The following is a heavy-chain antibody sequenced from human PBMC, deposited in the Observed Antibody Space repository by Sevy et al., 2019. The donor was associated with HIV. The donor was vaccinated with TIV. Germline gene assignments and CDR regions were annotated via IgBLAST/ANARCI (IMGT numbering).Heavy chain of an antibody. CDR3: TRVPKGFDYYYGMDV. D-gene: IGHD3-16*01. J-gene: IGHJ6*02. CDR2: IRSKAYCGTT. Sequence: GGSLRLSCTASGFTFGDYAMSWVRQAPGKGLEWVGFIRSKAYCGTTEYAASVKGRFTISRDDSKSIAYLQMNSLKTEDTAVYYCTRVPKGFDYYYGMDVWGQGTTVTVSS. CDR1: GFTFGDYA. V-gene: IGHV3-49*04.